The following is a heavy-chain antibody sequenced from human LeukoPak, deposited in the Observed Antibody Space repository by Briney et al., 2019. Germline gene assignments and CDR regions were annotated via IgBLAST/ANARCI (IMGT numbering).Heavy chain of an antibody. V-gene: IGHV3-48*03. CDR1: GFTFSSYE. D-gene: IGHD6-19*01. Sequence: GGSLRLSCAASGFTFSSYEMNWVRQAPGKGLEWVSYISSSGSTIYYADSVKGRFTISRDNAKNSLYLQMNSLRAEDTAVYYCAKDAIAVSGLNGWFDPWGQGTLVTVSS. J-gene: IGHJ5*02. CDR2: ISSSGSTI. CDR3: AKDAIAVSGLNGWFDP.